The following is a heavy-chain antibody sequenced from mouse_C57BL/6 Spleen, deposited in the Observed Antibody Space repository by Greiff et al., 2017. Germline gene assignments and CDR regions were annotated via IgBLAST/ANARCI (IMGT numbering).Heavy chain of an antibody. Sequence: QVQLQQSGPELVKPGASVKISCKASGYAFSSSWMNWVKQRPGKGLEWIGRIYPGDGDTNYNGKFKGKATLTADKASSTAYMQLSSLTSEDSAVYFCARSDLPFDYWGQGTTLTVSS. J-gene: IGHJ2*01. CDR2: IYPGDGDT. V-gene: IGHV1-82*01. D-gene: IGHD5-1*01. CDR1: GYAFSSSW. CDR3: ARSDLPFDY.